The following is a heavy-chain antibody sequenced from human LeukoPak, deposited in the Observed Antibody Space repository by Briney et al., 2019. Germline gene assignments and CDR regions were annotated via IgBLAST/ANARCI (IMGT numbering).Heavy chain of an antibody. CDR3: ARGHPYYYDSSGSDAFDI. CDR1: GYTFTSYD. Sequence: ASVKVSCKASGYTFTSYDINWVRQATGQGLEWMGWIHPNSGNTGYAQKFQGRVTMTRNTSISTAYMELSSLRSEDTAVYYCARGHPYYYDSSGSDAFDIWGQGTMVTVSS. D-gene: IGHD3-22*01. CDR2: IHPNSGNT. V-gene: IGHV1-8*01. J-gene: IGHJ3*02.